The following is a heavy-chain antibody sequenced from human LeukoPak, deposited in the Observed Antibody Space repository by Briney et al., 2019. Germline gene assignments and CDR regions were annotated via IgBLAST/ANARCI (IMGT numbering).Heavy chain of an antibody. CDR2: FDPEDGET. J-gene: IGHJ6*02. V-gene: IGHV1-24*01. D-gene: IGHD2-2*01. CDR1: GYTLTELS. Sequence: GASVKVSCKVSGYTLTELSMHWVRQAPGKGLEWMGGFDPEDGETIYAQKFQGRVTMTEDTSTDTAYMELSSLRSEDTAVYYCATVLLPAAMVNYYYGMDVWGQGTTVTVSS. CDR3: ATVLLPAAMVNYYYGMDV.